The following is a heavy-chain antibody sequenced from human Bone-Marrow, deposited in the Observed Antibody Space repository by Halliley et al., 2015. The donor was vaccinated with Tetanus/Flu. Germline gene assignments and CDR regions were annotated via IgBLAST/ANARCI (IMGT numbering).Heavy chain of an antibody. J-gene: IGHJ5*02. Sequence: SLRLSCAASGFTFSRFGMTWVRQSPGKGLEWVADIYQDGSKKSYGDSVKGRFTISRDNAKNSLDLQMNSLRAEDTAFYYCARKRYYYDGGAYGWFAPGGQGPLFPVSS. CDR2: IYQDGSKK. CDR1: GFTFSRFG. D-gene: IGHD3-22*01. V-gene: IGHV3-7*03. CDR3: ARKRYYYDGGAYGWFAP.